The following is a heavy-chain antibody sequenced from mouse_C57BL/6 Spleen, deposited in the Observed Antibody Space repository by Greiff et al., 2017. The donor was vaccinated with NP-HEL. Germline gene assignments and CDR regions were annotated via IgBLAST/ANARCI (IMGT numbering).Heavy chain of an antibody. Sequence: QVQLQQSGAELVRPGASVTLSCKASGYTFTDYEMHWVKQTPVHGLEWIGAIDPETGGTAYNQKFKGKAILTADKSSSTAYMELRSLTSEDSAVYYWTRDSITTGMDDWGQGTSVTVSS. V-gene: IGHV1-15*01. CDR3: TRDSITTGMDD. CDR1: GYTFTDYE. CDR2: IDPETGGT. D-gene: IGHD1-2*01. J-gene: IGHJ4*01.